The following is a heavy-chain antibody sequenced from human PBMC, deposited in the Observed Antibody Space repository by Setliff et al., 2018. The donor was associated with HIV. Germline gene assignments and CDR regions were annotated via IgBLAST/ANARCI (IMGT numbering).Heavy chain of an antibody. D-gene: IGHD3-10*01. CDR3: ARSIYGSGTYPLDI. J-gene: IGHJ4*02. CDR2: MYYTGNT. Sequence: PSETLSLTCTVSSGSISTYYWTWIRQPPGKGLEWIGRMYYTGNTDYNPSLKSRAIMSIDRSRNQFSLKVHSVTAADTAVYYCARSIYGSGTYPLDIWGQGILVTVSS. V-gene: IGHV4-59*03. CDR1: SGSISTYY.